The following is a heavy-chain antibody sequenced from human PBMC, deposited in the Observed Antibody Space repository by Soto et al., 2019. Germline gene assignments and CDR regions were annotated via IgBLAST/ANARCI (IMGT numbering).Heavy chain of an antibody. CDR3: ARDLGTGTDC. V-gene: IGHV4-4*02. CDR2: IYHSGAT. J-gene: IGHJ4*02. CDR1: GDSISSSNW. Sequence: QVQLQESGPGLVKPSGTLSLTCAVSGDSISSSNWWSWVRQAPGKGLEWIGEIYHSGATTYNPSLKSRATISVDPSKNHFSLKLTSVTAADTAVYFCARDLGTGTDCWGRGTLVTVAS. D-gene: IGHD1-1*01.